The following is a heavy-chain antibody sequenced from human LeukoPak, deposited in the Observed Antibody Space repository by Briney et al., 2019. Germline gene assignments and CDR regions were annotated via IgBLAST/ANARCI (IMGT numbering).Heavy chain of an antibody. V-gene: IGHV3-21*01. J-gene: IGHJ4*02. CDR3: ARAPYTPKDIVVVPAYFDY. CDR1: GFTFSSYS. CDR2: ISSSSSYI. D-gene: IGHD2-2*01. Sequence: PGGSLRLSCAASGFTFSSYSMNWVRQAPGKGLEWVSSISSSSSYIYYADSVKGRFTISRDNAKNSLYLQMNSLRAEDTAVYYCARAPYTPKDIVVVPAYFDYWGQGTLVTVSS.